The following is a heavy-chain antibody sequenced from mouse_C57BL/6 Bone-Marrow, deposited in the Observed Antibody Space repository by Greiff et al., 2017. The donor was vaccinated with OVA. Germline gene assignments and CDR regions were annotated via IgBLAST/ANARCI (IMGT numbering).Heavy chain of an antibody. J-gene: IGHJ3*01. CDR2: IRNKAHNHAT. Sequence: EVQLVESGGGLVQPGGSMKLSCAASGFTFSDAWMDWVRQSPEKGLEWVADIRNKAHNHATYSAVSVKGRFTISRDDSNSSVSLPMNSLRAEDTCIYYGTLSYNSDGGFAYWGQGTLVTVSA. V-gene: IGHV6-6*01. CDR3: TLSYNSDGGFAY. CDR1: GFTFSDAW. D-gene: IGHD2-12*01.